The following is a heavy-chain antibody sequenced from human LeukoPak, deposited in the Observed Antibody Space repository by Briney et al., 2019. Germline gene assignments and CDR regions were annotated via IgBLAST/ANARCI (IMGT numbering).Heavy chain of an antibody. CDR1: GGSIGSYY. CDR3: ARHGGSWTFVY. D-gene: IGHD6-13*01. J-gene: IGHJ4*02. Sequence: SETLSLTCTISGGSIGSYYWTWIRQPPGKGLEWIGYIDYSGSTNYNPSFKSRVTMSVDTSKNQFSLKLSSVTAADTAAYFCARHGGSWTFVYWGQGTLVTVSS. V-gene: IGHV4-59*08. CDR2: IDYSGST.